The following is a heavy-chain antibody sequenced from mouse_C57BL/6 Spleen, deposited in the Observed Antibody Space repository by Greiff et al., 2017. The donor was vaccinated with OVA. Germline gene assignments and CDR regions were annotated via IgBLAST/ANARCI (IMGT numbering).Heavy chain of an antibody. CDR1: GFTFSSYA. J-gene: IGHJ1*03. Sequence: EVQGVESGGGLVKPGGSLKLSCAASGFTFSSYAMSWVRQTPEKRLEWVATISDGGSYTYYPDNVKGRFTISRDNAKNNLYLQMSHLKSEDTAMYYCARDGDSEGYWYFDVWGTGTTVTVSS. CDR2: ISDGGSYT. D-gene: IGHD3-3*01. V-gene: IGHV5-4*01. CDR3: ARDGDSEGYWYFDV.